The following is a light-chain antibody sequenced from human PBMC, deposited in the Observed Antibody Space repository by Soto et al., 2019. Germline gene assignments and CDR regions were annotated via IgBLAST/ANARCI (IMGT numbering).Light chain of an antibody. CDR3: QTYDNTLSGPV. V-gene: IGLV1-40*01. J-gene: IGLJ3*02. CDR1: SSNIGMGYD. Sequence: QSGLTQPPSVSGAPGQRVTISCTGSSSNIGMGYDVHWYQRLPVTAPKLLVYRTNNRPSGVPDRFSGSKSDTSASLAITGLQAEDEADYFCQTYDNTLSGPVFGGGTKLTVL. CDR2: RTN.